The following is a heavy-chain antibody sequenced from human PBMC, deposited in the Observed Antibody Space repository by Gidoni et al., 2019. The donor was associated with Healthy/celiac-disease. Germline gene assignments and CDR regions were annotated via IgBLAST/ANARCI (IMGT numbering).Heavy chain of an antibody. Sequence: QLQLQESGPGLVKPSETLSLTCTVSGGSISSSSYYWGWIRQPPGKGLEWIGSIYYSGSTYYNPSLKSRVTISVDTSKNQFSLKLSSVTAADTAVYYCARRTVTTSSDYFDYWGQGTLVTVSS. V-gene: IGHV4-39*01. CDR3: ARRTVTTSSDYFDY. CDR2: IYYSGST. D-gene: IGHD4-17*01. J-gene: IGHJ4*02. CDR1: GGSISSSSYY.